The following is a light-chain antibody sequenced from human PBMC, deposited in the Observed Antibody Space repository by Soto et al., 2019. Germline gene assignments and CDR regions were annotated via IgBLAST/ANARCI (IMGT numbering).Light chain of an antibody. J-gene: IGLJ1*01. CDR1: SSNIGTGYD. Sequence: QSVLTQPPSVSGAPGQRITISCTGSSSNIGTGYDVHWYQQLPGTAPKLLIYANNNRPSGVPDRFSGSKSGTSASLAITGVQAEDEADYYCAAWDDSLSGRVFGTGTKVTVL. V-gene: IGLV1-40*01. CDR2: ANN. CDR3: AAWDDSLSGRV.